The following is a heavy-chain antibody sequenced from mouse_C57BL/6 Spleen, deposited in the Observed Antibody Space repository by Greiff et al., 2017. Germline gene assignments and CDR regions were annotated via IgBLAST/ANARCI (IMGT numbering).Heavy chain of an antibody. CDR1: GYTFTSYW. V-gene: IGHV1-59*01. D-gene: IGHD2-1*01. CDR2: IDPSDGGT. Sequence: VQLQQPGAELVRPGTSVKLSCKASGYTFTSYWMHWVKQRPGQGLEWIGVIDPSDGGTTYNQKFKGKATLTVDTSSSTAYMQLSSLTSEDSAVYYCARGGNYSSWYMEGWGTGTTVTVSS. J-gene: IGHJ1*03. CDR3: ARGGNYSSWYMEG.